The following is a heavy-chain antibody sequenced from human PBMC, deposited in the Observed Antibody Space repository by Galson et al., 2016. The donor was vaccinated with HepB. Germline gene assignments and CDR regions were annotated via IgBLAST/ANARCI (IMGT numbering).Heavy chain of an antibody. CDR1: GYRFTTYW. V-gene: IGHV5-51*01. J-gene: IGHJ4*01. CDR2: IHPDDSDT. Sequence: QSGAEVKKPGDSLNISCKGSGYRFTTYWIAWVRQMPGKGLEWMGMIHPDDSDTKYSPSFQGQVTMSADKSISTAYLQWSSLKASDTAMYYCARFSGSGWGSFDYGGHGSQVTVSS. CDR3: ARFSGSGWGSFDY. D-gene: IGHD6-19*01.